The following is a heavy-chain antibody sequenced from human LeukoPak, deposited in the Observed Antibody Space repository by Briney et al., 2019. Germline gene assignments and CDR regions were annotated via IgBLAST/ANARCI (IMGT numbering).Heavy chain of an antibody. Sequence: GSLRLSCAASGFTFSDYYMSWIRQAPGKGLEWVSYISSSGSTIYYADSVKGRFTISRDNAKNSLYLQMNSLRAEDTAVYYCARVWYCSSTSCYAFDYWGQGTLVTVSS. CDR3: ARVWYCSSTSCYAFDY. CDR1: GFTFSDYY. V-gene: IGHV3-11*04. D-gene: IGHD2-2*01. J-gene: IGHJ4*02. CDR2: ISSSGSTI.